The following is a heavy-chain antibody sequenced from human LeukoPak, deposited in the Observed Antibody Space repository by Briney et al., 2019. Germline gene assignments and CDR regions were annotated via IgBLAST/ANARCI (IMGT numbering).Heavy chain of an antibody. CDR1: GYTFTSYG. CDR3: AREEQRQAATKVCDY. D-gene: IGHD2-15*01. CDR2: ISAYNGNT. V-gene: IGHV1-18*01. Sequence: GVSVKVSCKASGYTFTSYGISWVRQAPGQGLEWMGWISAYNGNTNYAQKLQGRVTMTTDTSTSTAYMELRSLRSDDTAVYYCAREEQRQAATKVCDYWGQGTLVTVSS. J-gene: IGHJ4*02.